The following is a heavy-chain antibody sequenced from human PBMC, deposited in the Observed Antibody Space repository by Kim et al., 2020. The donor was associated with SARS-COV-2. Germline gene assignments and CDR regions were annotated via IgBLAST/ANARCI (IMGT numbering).Heavy chain of an antibody. CDR2: ISYDGSNK. Sequence: GGSLRLSCAASGFTFSSYGMHWVRQAPGKGLEWVAVISYDGSNKYYADSVKGRFTISRDNSKNTLYLQMNSLRAEDTAVYYCARDSYYYGSGSYLDYWGQGTLVTVSS. V-gene: IGHV3-33*05. CDR3: ARDSYYYGSGSYLDY. J-gene: IGHJ4*02. CDR1: GFTFSSYG. D-gene: IGHD3-10*01.